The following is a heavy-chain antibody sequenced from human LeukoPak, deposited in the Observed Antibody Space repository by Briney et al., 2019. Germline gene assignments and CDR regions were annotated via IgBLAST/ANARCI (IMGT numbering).Heavy chain of an antibody. CDR2: ISSSSSYI. CDR1: GFTFSSYS. J-gene: IGHJ4*02. CDR3: ARDLATIAVADMGQQGDY. Sequence: GGSLRLSCAASGFTFSSYSMNWVRQAPGKGLEWVSSISSSSSYIYYADSVKGRFTISRDNAKNSLYLQMNSLRAEDTAVYYCARDLATIAVADMGQQGDYWGQGTLVTLSS. D-gene: IGHD6-19*01. V-gene: IGHV3-21*01.